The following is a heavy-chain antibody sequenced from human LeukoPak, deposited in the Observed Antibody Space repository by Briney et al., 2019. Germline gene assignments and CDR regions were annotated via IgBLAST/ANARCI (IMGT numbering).Heavy chain of an antibody. CDR3: ARTDYYDSNGNWFDP. CDR2: MDPNSGNT. V-gene: IGHV1-8*01. D-gene: IGHD3-22*01. CDR1: GYTFTSYD. Sequence: GASVKVSCKASGYTFTSYDINWVRQATGQGLEWMGWMDPNSGNTGYAQKFQGRVTMTRNTSINTAYMEPSSLRSEDTAVYYCARTDYYDSNGNWFDPWGQGTLVTVSS. J-gene: IGHJ5*02.